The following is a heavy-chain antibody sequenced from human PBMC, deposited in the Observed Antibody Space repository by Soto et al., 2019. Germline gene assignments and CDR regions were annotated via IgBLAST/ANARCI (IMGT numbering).Heavy chain of an antibody. J-gene: IGHJ6*02. CDR1: GGSFSGYY. Sequence: QVQLQQWGAGLLKPSETLSLTCAVYGGSFSGYYWSWIRQPPGKGLEWIGEINHSGSTNYNPSLKSRVTISVDTSKNQFSLKLSSVTAADTAGYYCQLRLYYYGMEVWGPGPTVPVSS. D-gene: IGHD3-16*01. CDR2: INHSGST. CDR3: QLRLYYYGMEV. V-gene: IGHV4-34*01.